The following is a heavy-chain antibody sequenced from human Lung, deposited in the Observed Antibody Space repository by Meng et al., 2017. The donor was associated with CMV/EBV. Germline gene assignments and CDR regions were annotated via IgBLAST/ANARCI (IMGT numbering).Heavy chain of an antibody. Sequence: GGSXRLXCAASGFTFSSYAMSWVRQAPGKGLEWVSVIYSGGSSTYYADSVKGRFTISRDNSKNTLYLQMNSLRAEDTAVYYCAKPTVYCGGDCYSDFDYWXQGTLVTVSS. CDR2: IYSGGSST. V-gene: IGHV3-23*03. D-gene: IGHD2-21*01. J-gene: IGHJ4*02. CDR3: AKPTVYCGGDCYSDFDY. CDR1: GFTFSSYA.